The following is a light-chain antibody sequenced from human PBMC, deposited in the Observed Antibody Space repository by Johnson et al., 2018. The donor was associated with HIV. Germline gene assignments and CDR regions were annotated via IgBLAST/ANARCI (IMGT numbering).Light chain of an antibody. CDR3: GTWDSSLSTHV. CDR1: SSNIGNNY. CDR2: ENN. Sequence: QSVLTQPPSVSAAPVQKVTISCSGSSSNIGNNYVSWYQQLPGTAPKLLIYENNKRPSGIPDRFSGSKSGTSATLGITGLQTGDEADYYCGTWDSSLSTHVFGTGTKVTVL. V-gene: IGLV1-51*02. J-gene: IGLJ1*01.